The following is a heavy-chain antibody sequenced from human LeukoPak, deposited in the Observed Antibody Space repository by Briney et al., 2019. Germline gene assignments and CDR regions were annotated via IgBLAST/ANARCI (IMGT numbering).Heavy chain of an antibody. D-gene: IGHD5-12*01. V-gene: IGHV3-21*01. CDR3: SRDPATNGMDV. Sequence: GGSLRLSCTASGFTFSSYAMNWVRQAPGKGLEWVSSISSRSGYIYYADSVKGRFTISRDNAKNSLYLQMDSLGAEDTAVYYCSRDPATNGMDVWGQGTTVTVSS. CDR2: ISSRSGYI. J-gene: IGHJ6*02. CDR1: GFTFSSYA.